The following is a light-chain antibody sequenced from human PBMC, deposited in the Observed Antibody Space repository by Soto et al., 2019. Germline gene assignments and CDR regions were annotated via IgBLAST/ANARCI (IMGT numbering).Light chain of an antibody. Sequence: EIVLTQSPATLSLSPGETATLSCRASQSVRNYLAWYQQKPGQAPRLLIYDASNRATGIPARFSGTGSETDFTLTISSLEPEDFAIYYCQQRSKMPLTFGHGTKVDSK. CDR2: DAS. CDR3: QQRSKMPLT. CDR1: QSVRNY. J-gene: IGKJ1*01. V-gene: IGKV3-11*01.